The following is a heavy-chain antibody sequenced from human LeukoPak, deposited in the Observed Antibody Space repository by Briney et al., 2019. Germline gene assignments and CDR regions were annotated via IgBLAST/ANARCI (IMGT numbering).Heavy chain of an antibody. D-gene: IGHD5-18*01. Sequence: GGSLRLSCAASGFIFSTYWMSWVRQAPGKGLEWVSSISGRGGTTYYADSVKGRFTISRDNSKNTLYLQMNSLRAEDTALYYCAKVSRSWIQLWSGIYYFDYWGQGTLVTVSS. CDR2: ISGRGGTT. V-gene: IGHV3-23*01. CDR1: GFIFSTYW. J-gene: IGHJ4*02. CDR3: AKVSRSWIQLWSGIYYFDY.